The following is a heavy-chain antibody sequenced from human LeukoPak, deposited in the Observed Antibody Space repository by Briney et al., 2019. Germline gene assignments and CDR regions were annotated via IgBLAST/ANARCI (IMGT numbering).Heavy chain of an antibody. CDR1: GFTFGNYW. CDR3: ARDPGSSSFDY. V-gene: IGHV3-7*01. D-gene: IGHD6-13*01. CDR2: MKRDGSYK. J-gene: IGHJ4*01. Sequence: GGSLRLSCVASGFTFGNYWMSWVRQAPGKGLEFVANMKRDGSYKNYVDSVKGRFTISRDNAENSVHLQMHSLRAEDTAIYYCARDPGSSSFDYWGQGALVIVSS.